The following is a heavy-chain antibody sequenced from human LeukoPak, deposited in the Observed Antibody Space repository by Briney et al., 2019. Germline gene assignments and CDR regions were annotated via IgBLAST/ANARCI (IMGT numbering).Heavy chain of an antibody. V-gene: IGHV3-30*18. D-gene: IGHD6-13*01. Sequence: QTGGSLRLSCAASGFTFSSYGMHWVRQAPGKGLEWVAVISYDGSNKYYADSVKGRFTISRDNSKNTLYLQMNSLRAEDTAVYYCAKESWQQLFDFDYWGQGTLVTVSS. CDR3: AKESWQQLFDFDY. CDR1: GFTFSSYG. J-gene: IGHJ4*02. CDR2: ISYDGSNK.